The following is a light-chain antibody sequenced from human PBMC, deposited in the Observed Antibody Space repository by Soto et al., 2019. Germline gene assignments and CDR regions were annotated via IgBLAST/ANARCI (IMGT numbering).Light chain of an antibody. CDR2: AAS. Sequence: DIQLTQSPSFLSASVGDRVTITCRASQGISSYLAWYQQKPGKAPKLLIYAASTLQSGVPSRFSGRGSGTEFTLTISSLQPEDVATYYCQQLNSYPFTFGGGTKVEI. CDR1: QGISSY. J-gene: IGKJ4*01. V-gene: IGKV1-9*01. CDR3: QQLNSYPFT.